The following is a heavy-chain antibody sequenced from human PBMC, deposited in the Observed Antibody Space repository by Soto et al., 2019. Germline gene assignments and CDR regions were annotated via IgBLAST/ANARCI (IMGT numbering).Heavy chain of an antibody. V-gene: IGHV4-59*01. J-gene: IGHJ4*02. D-gene: IGHD3-9*01. CDR1: GGSISSYY. CDR2: IYYSGST. CDR3: ARVYDILTGPIDY. Sequence: SETLSLTCTVSGGSISSYYWSWIRQPPGKGLEWIGYIYYSGSTNYNPSLKSRVTISVDTSKNQFSLKLSSVTAADTAVYYCARVYDILTGPIDYWGQGTLVTVSS.